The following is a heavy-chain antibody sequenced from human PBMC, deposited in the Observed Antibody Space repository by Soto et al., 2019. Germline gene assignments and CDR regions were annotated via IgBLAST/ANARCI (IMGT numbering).Heavy chain of an antibody. Sequence: QVKLVQSGAEVKKPGASVKVSCKASGYTFSKYAMHWVRQAPGQRLERMGWINAGNGNTKYSQRFQGRVTITRDTSASTAYVELSSLRSEATAVYYCARGVGQFDYWGQGTLVTVSS. CDR3: ARGVGQFDY. CDR1: GYTFSKYA. J-gene: IGHJ4*02. CDR2: INAGNGNT. V-gene: IGHV1-3*01. D-gene: IGHD3-10*01.